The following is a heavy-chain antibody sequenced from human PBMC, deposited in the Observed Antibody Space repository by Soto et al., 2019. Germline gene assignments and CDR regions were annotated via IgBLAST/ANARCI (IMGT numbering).Heavy chain of an antibody. Sequence: GGSLRLSCSASGFTFSSSAMHWVRQAPGKGLEYVSAINSNGGTTYYADSVKGRFTISRDNSKNTLYLQMSSLRPEDTAAYYFVELAVTTGGTFDSWGQGTLVTVSS. CDR3: VELAVTTGGTFDS. J-gene: IGHJ4*02. V-gene: IGHV3-64D*06. D-gene: IGHD4-17*01. CDR1: GFTFSSSA. CDR2: INSNGGTT.